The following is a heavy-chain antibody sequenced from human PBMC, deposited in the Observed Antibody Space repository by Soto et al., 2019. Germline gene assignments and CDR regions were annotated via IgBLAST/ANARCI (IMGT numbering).Heavy chain of an antibody. CDR2: ISAHNGDT. CDR1: GYSFATYG. J-gene: IGHJ4*02. CDR3: ATEPIYYDDGSGYYPLGH. V-gene: IGHV1-18*04. Sequence: ASVKVSCKASGYSFATYGFSWVRQAPGQGLECVGWISAHNGDTHYSQKFQGRVTLTTDTSTNTGYMELRSLTSDDTAVYFCATEPIYYDDGSGYYPLGHWGQGTLVTVSS. D-gene: IGHD3-22*01.